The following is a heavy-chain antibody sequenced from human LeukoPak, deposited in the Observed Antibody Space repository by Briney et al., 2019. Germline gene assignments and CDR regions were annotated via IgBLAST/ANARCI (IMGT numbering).Heavy chain of an antibody. J-gene: IGHJ6*02. V-gene: IGHV3-23*01. CDR2: ISGGNT. CDR1: GLTLSSYA. Sequence: GGSLRLSCAGSGLTLSSYAMSWVRQAPGKGLEWVSGISGGNTYYADSVKGRFTVPRDNSKNTLYLQMNSLRAEDTAVYYCAPRSGGMDVWGRGTTVTVS. CDR3: APRSGGMDV.